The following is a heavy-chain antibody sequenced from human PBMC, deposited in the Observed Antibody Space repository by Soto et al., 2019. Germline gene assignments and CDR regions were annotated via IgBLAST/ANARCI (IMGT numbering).Heavy chain of an antibody. CDR3: AREIRIRYYYDSSGYYPSSGWFLP. J-gene: IGHJ5*02. D-gene: IGHD3-22*01. V-gene: IGHV1-18*04. Sequence: ASVKVSCKASGYTFTSYGISWVRQAPGQGLEWMGWISAYNGNTNYAQKLQGRVTMTTDTSTSTAYMELRSLRSDDTAVYYSAREIRIRYYYDSSGYYPSSGWFLPCGQGTLVTVSS. CDR2: ISAYNGNT. CDR1: GYTFTSYG.